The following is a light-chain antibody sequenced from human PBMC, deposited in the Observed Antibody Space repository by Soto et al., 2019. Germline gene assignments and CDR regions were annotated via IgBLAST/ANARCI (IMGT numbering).Light chain of an antibody. Sequence: QSALTQPASVSGSPGQSITISCTGTSSDVGDYNYVSWYQQHPGKAPKLIIYEVSNRASGVSTRFSGSRSGNTASLTISGLQAEDEADYYCSSYARRSTLVFGGWTKLTVL. CDR1: SSDVGDYNY. J-gene: IGLJ3*02. V-gene: IGLV2-14*01. CDR2: EVS. CDR3: SSYARRSTLV.